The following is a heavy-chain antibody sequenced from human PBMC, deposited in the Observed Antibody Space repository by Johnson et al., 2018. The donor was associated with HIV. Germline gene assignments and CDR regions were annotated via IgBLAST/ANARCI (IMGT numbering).Heavy chain of an antibody. CDR2: LSGSGGST. CDR1: GFSLSNYA. V-gene: IGHV3-23*04. CDR3: ARGRQLVHYDAFDI. J-gene: IGHJ3*02. Sequence: VQLVESGGGVVQPGRSLRLSCAAPGFSLSNYAMSWVRQAPGKRLEWVSALSGSGGSTYYADSVKGRFTISRDKAKNSLYLQMNSLRAEDTALYYCARGRQLVHYDAFDIWGQGTMVTVSS. D-gene: IGHD6-13*01.